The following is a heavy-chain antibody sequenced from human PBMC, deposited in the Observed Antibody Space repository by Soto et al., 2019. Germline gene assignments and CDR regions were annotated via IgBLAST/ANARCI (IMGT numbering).Heavy chain of an antibody. CDR3: ARGNVDTAMAY. Sequence: SLTCTVSGGSISSGDYYWSWIRQPPGKGLEWIGYIYYSGSTYYNPSLKSRVTISVDTSKNQFSLKLSSVTAADTAVYYCARGNVDTAMAYWGQGTLVTVSS. J-gene: IGHJ4*02. CDR2: IYYSGST. D-gene: IGHD5-18*01. CDR1: GGSISSGDYY. V-gene: IGHV4-30-4*01.